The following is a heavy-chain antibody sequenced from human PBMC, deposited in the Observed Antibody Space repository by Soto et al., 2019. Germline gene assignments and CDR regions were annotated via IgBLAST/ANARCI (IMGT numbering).Heavy chain of an antibody. CDR3: ARLGDCGGDCYFLDD. V-gene: IGHV4-59*08. J-gene: IGHJ4*02. CDR2: IYYSGST. CDR1: GGSISSYY. D-gene: IGHD2-21*02. Sequence: QVQLQESGPGLVKPSETLSLTCTVSGGSISSYYWSWIRQPPGKGLEWIGYIYYSGSTNYNPSLKSRGTISIDTSTNQFSLKLSSVTAADTAVYYCARLGDCGGDCYFLDDWGQGTLVTVSS.